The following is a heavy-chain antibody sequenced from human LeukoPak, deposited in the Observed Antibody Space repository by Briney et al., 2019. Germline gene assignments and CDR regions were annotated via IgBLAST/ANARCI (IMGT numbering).Heavy chain of an antibody. J-gene: IGHJ4*02. D-gene: IGHD1-26*01. V-gene: IGHV4-39*01. CDR3: ARVQRWELLYAAYYFDY. CDR1: DGSISSSSYY. Sequence: SETLSLTCTVSDGSISSSSYYWGWIRQPPGKGLEWIGSIYYSGSTYYNPSLKSRVTISVDTSKNQFSLKLSSVTAADTAVYYCARVQRWELLYAAYYFDYWGQGTLVTVSS. CDR2: IYYSGST.